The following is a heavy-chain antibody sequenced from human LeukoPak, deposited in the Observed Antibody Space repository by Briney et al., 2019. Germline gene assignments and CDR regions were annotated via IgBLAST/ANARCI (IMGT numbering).Heavy chain of an antibody. V-gene: IGHV3-64D*09. CDR1: GFTFSSYV. D-gene: IGHD3-22*01. CDR2: ITSNGGTT. CDR3: VRYYYDSSGYQRYLDY. J-gene: IGHJ4*02. Sequence: GGSLRLSCSASGFTFSSYVMHWVRQAPGQGLEYVSAITSNGGTTYYADSVKGRFTISRDNSKNTLYLQMSSLRAEDTAVFYCVRYYYDSSGYQRYLDYWGQGTLVTVSS.